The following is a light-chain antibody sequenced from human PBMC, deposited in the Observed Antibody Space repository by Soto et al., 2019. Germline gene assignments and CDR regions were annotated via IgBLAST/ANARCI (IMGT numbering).Light chain of an antibody. J-gene: IGLJ3*02. CDR3: SSYTTSGALV. CDR2: YVR. Sequence: QSAVTQPASVSGSPGQSITISCTGTSSDVGGYNYVSWYQQHPDKAPKLLIFYVRSRPSGISNRFSGSKSGNTASLTISGLQAADGADYYCSSYTTSGALVFGGGTKLTVL. V-gene: IGLV2-14*03. CDR1: SSDVGGYNY.